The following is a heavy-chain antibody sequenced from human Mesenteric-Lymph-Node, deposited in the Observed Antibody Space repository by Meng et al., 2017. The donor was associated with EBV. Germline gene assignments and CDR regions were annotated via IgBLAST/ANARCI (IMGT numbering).Heavy chain of an antibody. V-gene: IGHV4-39*01. J-gene: IGHJ5*01. CDR1: GGSISNGNYY. D-gene: IGHD4-11*01. CDR3: ARHGYSNYLNWFDS. Sequence: LKGQESGPGLVNPPETLSLTCTASGGSISNGNYYWGWIRQPPGKGLEWIGSIHYTETNYRSPSLKSRVTIFVDTSKNQLSLKLTSVTAADTAVYYCARHGYSNYLNWFDSWGQGTLVTVSS. CDR2: IHYTETN.